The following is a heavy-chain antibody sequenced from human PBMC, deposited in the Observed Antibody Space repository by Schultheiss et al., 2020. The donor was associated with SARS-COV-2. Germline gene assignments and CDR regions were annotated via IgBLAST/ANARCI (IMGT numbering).Heavy chain of an antibody. Sequence: SQTLSLTCTVSGGSVSSGSYYWSWIRQPPGKGLEWIGYIYYSGSTNYNPSLKSRVTISVDTSKNQFSLKLSSVTAADTAVYYCARDSGGYYGMDVWGQGTTVTVSS. CDR1: GGSVSSGSYY. V-gene: IGHV4-30-4*01. J-gene: IGHJ6*02. CDR2: IYYSGST. CDR3: ARDSGGYYGMDV.